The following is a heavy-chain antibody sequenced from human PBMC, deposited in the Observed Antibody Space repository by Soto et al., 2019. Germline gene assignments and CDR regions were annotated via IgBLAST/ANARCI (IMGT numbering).Heavy chain of an antibody. Sequence: HPGGSLRLSCAASGFTFSSYEMNWVRQAPGKGLEWVSYISSSGSTIYYADSVKGRFTISRDNAKNSLYLQMNSLRAEDTAVYYCARGAVTYFDWTDTPDRYGMDVWGQGTTVTVSS. J-gene: IGHJ6*02. D-gene: IGHD3-9*01. CDR2: ISSSGSTI. V-gene: IGHV3-48*03. CDR3: ARGAVTYFDWTDTPDRYGMDV. CDR1: GFTFSSYE.